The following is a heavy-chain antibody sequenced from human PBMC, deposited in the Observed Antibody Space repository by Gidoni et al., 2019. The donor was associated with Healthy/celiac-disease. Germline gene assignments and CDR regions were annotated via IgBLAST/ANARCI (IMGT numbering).Heavy chain of an antibody. CDR3: ARSDYGDDMDY. Sequence: GSISRSTWWSWVRQPPGKGLERIGKIYHRGSPNYNPSLTTRATTPVDKPKNQFSLKLSSVTDADTAVYYCARSDYGDDMDYWGQGTLVTVSS. V-gene: IGHV4-4*02. CDR1: GSISRSTW. CDR2: IYHRGSP. D-gene: IGHD4-17*01. J-gene: IGHJ4*02.